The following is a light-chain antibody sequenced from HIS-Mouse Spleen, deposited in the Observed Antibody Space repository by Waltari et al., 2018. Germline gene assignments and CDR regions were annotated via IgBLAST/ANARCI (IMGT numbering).Light chain of an antibody. CDR2: SNN. Sequence: QSVLTQPPSASGTPGQRVTISCSGSSPNIGSNPVNWYQQLPGTAPKLLIHSNNQRPSGVPDRFSGSKSGTSASLAISGLQSEDEADYYCAAWDDSLNGVVFGGGTKLTVL. J-gene: IGLJ2*01. CDR1: SPNIGSNP. V-gene: IGLV1-44*01. CDR3: AAWDDSLNGVV.